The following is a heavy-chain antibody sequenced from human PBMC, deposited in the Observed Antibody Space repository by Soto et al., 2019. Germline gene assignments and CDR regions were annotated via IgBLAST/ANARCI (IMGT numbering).Heavy chain of an antibody. Sequence: SVKVSCKASGVTFSSYAISWVRQAPGQGLEWMGGIIPIFGTANYAQKFQGRVTITADESTSTAYMELSSLRSEDTAVYYCARAVGDYDAFYGMDVWGQGTTVTVSS. CDR2: IIPIFGTA. CDR1: GVTFSSYA. J-gene: IGHJ6*02. CDR3: ARAVGDYDAFYGMDV. D-gene: IGHD4-17*01. V-gene: IGHV1-69*13.